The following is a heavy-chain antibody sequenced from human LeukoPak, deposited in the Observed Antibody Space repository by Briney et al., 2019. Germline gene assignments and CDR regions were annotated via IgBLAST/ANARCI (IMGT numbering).Heavy chain of an antibody. CDR2: IYYSGST. D-gene: IGHD2-15*01. V-gene: IGHV4-59*12. CDR1: GGSISSYY. J-gene: IGHJ4*02. CDR3: AREDCSGGSCSHFDY. Sequence: SETPSLTCTVSGGSISSYYWSWIRQPPGKGLEWIGYIYYSGSTNYNPSLKSRVTISVDTSKNQFSLKLSSVTAADTAVYYCAREDCSGGSCSHFDYWGQGTLVTVSS.